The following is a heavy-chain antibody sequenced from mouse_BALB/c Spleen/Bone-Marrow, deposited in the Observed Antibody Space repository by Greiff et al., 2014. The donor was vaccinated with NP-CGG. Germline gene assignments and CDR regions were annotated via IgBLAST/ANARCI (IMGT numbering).Heavy chain of an antibody. CDR2: IHYSGTT. D-gene: IGHD4-1*01. J-gene: IGHJ4*01. V-gene: IGHV3-1*02. Sequence: EVQLQQSGPDLVKPSQSLSLTCTVTGYSITSYYSWHWIRQFPGNKLEWMGYIHYSGTTVYNPSLKSRISITRDTSNNQFFLQLNSVTTEDTATYYCARFAGTPYTMDYWSQGTSVTVSS. CDR3: ARFAGTPYTMDY. CDR1: GYSITSYYS.